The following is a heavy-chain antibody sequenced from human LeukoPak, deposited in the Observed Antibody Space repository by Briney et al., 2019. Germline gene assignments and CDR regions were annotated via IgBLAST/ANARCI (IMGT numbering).Heavy chain of an antibody. CDR1: GGSFSGYY. CDR3: ARRGITIFGVVMIPTAFDI. CDR2: INHSGST. J-gene: IGHJ3*02. V-gene: IGHV4-34*01. Sequence: SETLSLTCAVYGGSFSGYYWSWIRQPPGKGLEWIGEINHSGSTNYNPSLKSRVTISVDTSKNQFSLKLSSVTAADTAAYYCARRGITIFGVVMIPTAFDIWGQGTMVTVSS. D-gene: IGHD3-3*01.